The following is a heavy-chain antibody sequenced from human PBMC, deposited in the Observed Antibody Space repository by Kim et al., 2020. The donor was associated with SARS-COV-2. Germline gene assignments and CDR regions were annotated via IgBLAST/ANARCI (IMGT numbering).Heavy chain of an antibody. Sequence: NYNPSLMTRLTISRDTSKNQFSLKLNSVTAADTAVYYCVRGRRSTSSFDYWGQGNLVTVTS. V-gene: IGHV4-59*09. CDR3: VRGRRSTSSFDY. J-gene: IGHJ4*02. D-gene: IGHD6-6*01.